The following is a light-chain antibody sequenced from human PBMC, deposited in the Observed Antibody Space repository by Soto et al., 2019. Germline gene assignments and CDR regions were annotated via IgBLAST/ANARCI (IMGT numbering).Light chain of an antibody. CDR3: QQYGSSPWT. Sequence: DIVLTQSPGTLSLSPGERATLSCRASQSVSSSYLAWYQQKAGQAPRLLIYGASNRATGIPDRFSGGGSGTDFTLTISRLEPEDFAVYYCQQYGSSPWTFGQGTKVEIK. V-gene: IGKV3-20*01. J-gene: IGKJ1*01. CDR1: QSVSSSY. CDR2: GAS.